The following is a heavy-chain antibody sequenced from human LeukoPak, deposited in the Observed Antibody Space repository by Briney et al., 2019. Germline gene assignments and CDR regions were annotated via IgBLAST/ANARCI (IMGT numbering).Heavy chain of an antibody. V-gene: IGHV3-33*06. CDR2: ISHDETTK. CDR1: GFTFTNFG. CDR3: AKDQGMRQVWNWFDS. J-gene: IGHJ5*01. Sequence: GGSLRLSCEASGFTFTNFGLHWVRQTPGKGLEWVAVISHDETTKNYADSVKGRFTISRDNSKNTVFLQMNSLRVEDTAVYYCAKDQGMRQVWNWFDSCGQGTLVTVSS. D-gene: IGHD1-1*01.